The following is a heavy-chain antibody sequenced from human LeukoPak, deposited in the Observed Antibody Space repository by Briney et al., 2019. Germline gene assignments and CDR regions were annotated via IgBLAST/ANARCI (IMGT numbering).Heavy chain of an antibody. D-gene: IGHD4-17*01. CDR1: GGSISSGSYY. CDR2: IYTSGST. CDR3: ARHAGDYGPFDY. V-gene: IGHV4-61*02. J-gene: IGHJ4*02. Sequence: PSETLSLTCTVSGGSISSGSYYWSWIRQPAGKGLEWIGRIYTSGSTNYNPSLKSRVTISVDTSKNQFSLKLSSVTAADTAVYYCARHAGDYGPFDYWGQGTLATVSS.